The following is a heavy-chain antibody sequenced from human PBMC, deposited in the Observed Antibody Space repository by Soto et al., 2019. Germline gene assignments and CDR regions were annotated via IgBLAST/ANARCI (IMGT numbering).Heavy chain of an antibody. Sequence: PGGSLRLSCAASGFTFSSYGMHWVRQAPGKGLEWVAVIWYDGSNKYYADSVKGRFTISRDNSKNTLYLQMNSLRAEDTAVYYCAKDRFTSGWIGMDVWGQGTTVTVSS. D-gene: IGHD6-19*01. V-gene: IGHV3-30*02. CDR3: AKDRFTSGWIGMDV. J-gene: IGHJ6*02. CDR2: IWYDGSNK. CDR1: GFTFSSYG.